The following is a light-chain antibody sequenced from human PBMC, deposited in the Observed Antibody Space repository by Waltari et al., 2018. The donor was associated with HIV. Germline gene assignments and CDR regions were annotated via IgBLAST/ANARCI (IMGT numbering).Light chain of an antibody. CDR2: EVN. CDR3: SSYGGNNNLV. Sequence: QSALTQPPSASGSPGQSVTISCTGTSSDVGAFSFVSWYQQHPGKAPKLIISEVNKRPSGVPDRFFGSESGNTASLTVSGVQAEDEATYYCSSYGGNNNLVFGGGTALTVL. J-gene: IGLJ3*02. CDR1: SSDVGAFSF. V-gene: IGLV2-8*01.